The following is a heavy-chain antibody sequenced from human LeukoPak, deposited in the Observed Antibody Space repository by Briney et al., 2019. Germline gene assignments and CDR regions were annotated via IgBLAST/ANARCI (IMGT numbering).Heavy chain of an antibody. Sequence: SETLSLTCAVYGGSFSGYYWSWIRQPPGKGLEWIGEINHSGSTNYNPSLKSRVTISVDTSKNQFSLKLSSVTAADTAVYYCARAPDYWGQGTLVTVSS. CDR2: INHSGST. CDR1: GGSFSGYY. CDR3: ARAPDY. V-gene: IGHV4-34*01. J-gene: IGHJ4*02.